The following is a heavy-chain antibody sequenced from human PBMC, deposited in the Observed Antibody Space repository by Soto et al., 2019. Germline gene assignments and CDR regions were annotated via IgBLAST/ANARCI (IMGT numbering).Heavy chain of an antibody. D-gene: IGHD6-13*01. J-gene: IGHJ4*02. CDR1: GFTFSSYA. CDR2: ISYDGSNK. V-gene: IGHV3-30-3*01. Sequence: PGGSLRLSCAASGFTFSSYAMHWVRQAPGKGLEWVAVISYDGSNKYYADSVKGRFTISRDNSKNTLYLQMNSLRAEDTAVYYCARDHIAAAGTDFDYWGQGTQVTVSS. CDR3: ARDHIAAAGTDFDY.